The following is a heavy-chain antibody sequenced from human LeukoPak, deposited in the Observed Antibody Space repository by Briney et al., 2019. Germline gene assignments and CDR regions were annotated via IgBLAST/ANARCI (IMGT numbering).Heavy chain of an antibody. V-gene: IGHV4-59*08. CDR1: GGSISSYY. CDR3: AGVPSDYYFGMDV. CDR2: VYYSGST. D-gene: IGHD2-2*01. J-gene: IGHJ6*02. Sequence: PSETLSFTCTVSGGSISSYYWSWIRQPPGKGLEWIGYVYYSGSTNYNPSLKSRVTISVDTSKNQFSLKLTSVSAADTAVYYCAGVPSDYYFGMDVWGQGTTVTVSS.